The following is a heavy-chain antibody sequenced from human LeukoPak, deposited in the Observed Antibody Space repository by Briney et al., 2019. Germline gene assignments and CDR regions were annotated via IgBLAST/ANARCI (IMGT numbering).Heavy chain of an antibody. D-gene: IGHD4-4*01. Sequence: GGSLRLSCAASGFTFSGYSMNWVRQAPGKGLEWVSSISSSSSYIYYADSVKGRFTISRDNAKNSLYLQMNSLRAEDTAVYYCARVTDYSNYVSAFDIWGQGTMVTVSS. V-gene: IGHV3-21*01. CDR1: GFTFSGYS. J-gene: IGHJ3*02. CDR2: ISSSSSYI. CDR3: ARVTDYSNYVSAFDI.